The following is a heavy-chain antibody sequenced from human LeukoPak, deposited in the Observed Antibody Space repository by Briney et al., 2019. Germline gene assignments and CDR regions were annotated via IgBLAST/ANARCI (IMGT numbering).Heavy chain of an antibody. Sequence: GGSLRLSCAASGFTFSSYWMSWVRQAPGKGLEWVANIKQDGSEKYYVDSVKGRFTISRDNAKNSLYLQMNSLRAEDTAVYYCAKDSYGSGSNGWFDPWGQGTLVTVSS. D-gene: IGHD3-10*01. CDR3: AKDSYGSGSNGWFDP. CDR2: IKQDGSEK. J-gene: IGHJ5*02. V-gene: IGHV3-7*04. CDR1: GFTFSSYW.